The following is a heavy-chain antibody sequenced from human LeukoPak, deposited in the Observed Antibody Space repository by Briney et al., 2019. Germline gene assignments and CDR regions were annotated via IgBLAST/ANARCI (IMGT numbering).Heavy chain of an antibody. V-gene: IGHV1-58*01. CDR1: GFTFTNSA. CDR3: AAESPPRGIVVVRGYYYYMDV. CDR2: IVVGSGNT. D-gene: IGHD2-2*01. Sequence: ASVKVSCKASGFTFTNSAVQWVRQARGQRLEWIGWIVVGSGNTDYAQKFHERVTITRDMSTSTAYMELSSLRSEDTAVYYCAAESPPRGIVVVRGYYYYMDVWGKGTTVTVSS. J-gene: IGHJ6*03.